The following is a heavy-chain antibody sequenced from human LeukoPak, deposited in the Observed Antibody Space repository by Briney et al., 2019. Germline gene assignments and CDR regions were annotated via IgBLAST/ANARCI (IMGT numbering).Heavy chain of an antibody. Sequence: GSLRLSCAASGFTFSSYSMNWVRQAPGKGLEWVALISYDGNNEWYADSVKGRFTVSRDNSKNTLYLQMNSLRVEDTAVYYCARGHPHGWELYLDYWGQGTLVTVSS. CDR3: ARGHPHGWELYLDY. J-gene: IGHJ4*02. CDR1: GFTFSSYS. D-gene: IGHD1-26*01. CDR2: ISYDGNNE. V-gene: IGHV3-30*03.